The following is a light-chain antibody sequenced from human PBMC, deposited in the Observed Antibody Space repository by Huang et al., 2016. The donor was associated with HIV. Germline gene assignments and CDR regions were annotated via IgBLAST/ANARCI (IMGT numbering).Light chain of an antibody. CDR1: QSVCSN. CDR3: QQYSDRPPWT. V-gene: IGKV3-15*01. Sequence: IVMTQSPATLSVSPGEGATLSCRASQSVCSNLAGYQQRPGQAPRLLIYGASTRATGVPVRFSGRGSGTDFTLTISGPQSEDSAVYYCQQYSDRPPWTFGQGTKVE. CDR2: GAS. J-gene: IGKJ1*01.